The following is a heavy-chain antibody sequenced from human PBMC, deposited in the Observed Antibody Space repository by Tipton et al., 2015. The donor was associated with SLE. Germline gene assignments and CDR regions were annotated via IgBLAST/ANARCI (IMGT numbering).Heavy chain of an antibody. V-gene: IGHV3-30*03. CDR1: GFTFSSYG. CDR2: ISYDGSNK. J-gene: IGHJ3*02. D-gene: IGHD2-15*01. Sequence: SLRLSCAASGFTFSSYGMHWVRQAPGKGLEWVAVISYDGSNKYYADSVKGRFTISRDNSKNTLYLQMNSLRAEDTAVYYCGISWAGDAFDIWGQGTMVTVSS. CDR3: GISWAGDAFDI.